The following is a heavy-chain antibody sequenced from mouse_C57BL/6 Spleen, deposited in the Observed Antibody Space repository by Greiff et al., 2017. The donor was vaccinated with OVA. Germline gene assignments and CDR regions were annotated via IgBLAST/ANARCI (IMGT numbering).Heavy chain of an antibody. CDR3: ARPPFAY. Sequence: EVQGVESGGGLVKPGGSLKLSCAASGFTFSDYGMHWVSQAPEKGLEWVSYISSGRSTIYYADPVKGRFTSSMDNAKNTLFLQMTSLRSEDTAMYYCARPPFAYWRQGTLVTGSA. J-gene: IGHJ3*01. CDR1: GFTFSDYG. CDR2: ISSGRSTI. V-gene: IGHV5-17*01.